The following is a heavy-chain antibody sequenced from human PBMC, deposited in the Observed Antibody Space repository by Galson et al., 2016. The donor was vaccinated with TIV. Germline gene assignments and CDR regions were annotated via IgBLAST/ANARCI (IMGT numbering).Heavy chain of an antibody. CDR1: GGTFSSDA. CDR2: IIPMFKIA. D-gene: IGHD5-18*01. J-gene: IGHJ6*02. V-gene: IGHV1-69*13. CDR3: AKDRNTAFDTHYSYYGLDV. Sequence: SVKVSCKASGGTFSSDAISWVRQAPGQGLEWMGGIIPMFKIADYAQKFQGRVTISADEFTSTAYMELSSLRSEDTAVYYCAKDRNTAFDTHYSYYGLDVWGQGTTVIVSS.